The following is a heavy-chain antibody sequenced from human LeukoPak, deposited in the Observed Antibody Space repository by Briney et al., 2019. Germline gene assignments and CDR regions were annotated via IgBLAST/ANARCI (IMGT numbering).Heavy chain of an antibody. Sequence: SETLSLTCTVSGGSISSSSYYWGWIRQPPGKGLEWTGSIYYSGSTYYNPSLKSRVTISVDTSKNQFSLKLSSVTAADTAVYYCARQYCSGGSCYSPTDAFDIWGQGTMVTVSS. CDR1: GGSISSSSYY. CDR3: ARQYCSGGSCYSPTDAFDI. V-gene: IGHV4-39*01. D-gene: IGHD2-15*01. J-gene: IGHJ3*02. CDR2: IYYSGST.